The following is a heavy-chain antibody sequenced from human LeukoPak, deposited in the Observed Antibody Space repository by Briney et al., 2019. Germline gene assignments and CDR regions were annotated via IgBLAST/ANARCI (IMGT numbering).Heavy chain of an antibody. J-gene: IGHJ4*02. V-gene: IGHV3-21*04. CDR2: ISSSSSYI. Sequence: GGSLRLSCAASGFNFKAYAMHWVRQALGKGLEWVSSISSSSSYIYYADSVKGRFTISRDNAKNSLYLQMNSLRAEDTAVYYCARWSGSHDYWGQGTLVTVSS. CDR1: GFNFKAYA. CDR3: ARWSGSHDY. D-gene: IGHD3-10*01.